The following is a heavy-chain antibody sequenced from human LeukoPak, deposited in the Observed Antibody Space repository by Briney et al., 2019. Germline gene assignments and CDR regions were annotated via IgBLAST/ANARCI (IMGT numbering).Heavy chain of an antibody. Sequence: GGSLRLSCAASGFTFSSYWMSWVRQAPGKGLEWVANIKQDGSEKYYVDSVKGRFTISRDNAKNSLYLQMNSLRAEDTAVYYCAREATVTTHGMDVWGQGTTVTVSS. J-gene: IGHJ6*02. CDR3: AREATVTTHGMDV. V-gene: IGHV3-7*01. CDR2: IKQDGSEK. CDR1: GFTFSSYW. D-gene: IGHD4-17*01.